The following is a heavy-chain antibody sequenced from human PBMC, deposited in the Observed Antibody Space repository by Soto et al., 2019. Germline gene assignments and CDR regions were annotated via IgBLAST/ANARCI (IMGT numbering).Heavy chain of an antibody. CDR1: GFTFSSYG. CDR2: ISYDGSNK. D-gene: IGHD2-15*01. Sequence: QVQLVESGGGVVQPGRSLRLSCAASGFTFSSYGMHWVRQAPGKGLEWVAVISYDGSNKYYADSVKGRFTISRDKSKNXXYWQMNSLIAEVTVVYYCAKDHLGGKVFYYYGMDVWGQGTTVTVSS. J-gene: IGHJ6*02. V-gene: IGHV3-30*18. CDR3: AKDHLGGKVFYYYGMDV.